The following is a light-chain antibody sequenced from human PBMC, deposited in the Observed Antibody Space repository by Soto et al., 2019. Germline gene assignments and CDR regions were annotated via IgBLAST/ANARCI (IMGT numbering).Light chain of an antibody. CDR1: QTISSW. CDR2: KAS. CDR3: QHYNSYSEA. J-gene: IGKJ1*01. Sequence: IQMTHAPSTLSVSLGDRVTITCRASQTISSWLAWYQQKPGKAPKLLIYKASTLKSGVPSRFSGSGSGTEFTLTISSLQPDDFATYYCQHYNSYSEAFGQGTKVDIK. V-gene: IGKV1-5*03.